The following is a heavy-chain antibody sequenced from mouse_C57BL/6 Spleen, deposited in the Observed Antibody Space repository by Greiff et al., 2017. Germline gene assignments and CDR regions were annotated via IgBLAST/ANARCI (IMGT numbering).Heavy chain of an antibody. CDR3: ARQGCDYDSFDYYAMDY. J-gene: IGHJ4*01. CDR2: INPSNGGT. V-gene: IGHV1-53*01. Sequence: VKLQQPGTELVKPGASVKLSCKASGYTFTSYWMHWVKQRPGQGLEWIGNINPSNGGTNYNEKFKSKATLTVDKSSSTAYMQLSSLTSEDSAVYCRARQGCDYDSFDYYAMDYWGQGTSLTVSS. CDR1: GYTFTSYW. D-gene: IGHD2-13*01.